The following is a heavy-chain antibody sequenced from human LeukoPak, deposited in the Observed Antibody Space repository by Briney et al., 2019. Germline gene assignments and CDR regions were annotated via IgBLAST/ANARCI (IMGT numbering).Heavy chain of an antibody. CDR2: MYSGGST. Sequence: GGSLRLSCAASGVTVNSNYMSWVRQAPGKGLVWVSVMYSGGSTFYAQSVKGRFTISRDNSKNTLYLQMNSLRAEDTAVYYCASGYDSSGLFDYWGQGTLVTVSS. CDR1: GVTVNSNY. CDR3: ASGYDSSGLFDY. V-gene: IGHV3-53*01. D-gene: IGHD3-22*01. J-gene: IGHJ4*02.